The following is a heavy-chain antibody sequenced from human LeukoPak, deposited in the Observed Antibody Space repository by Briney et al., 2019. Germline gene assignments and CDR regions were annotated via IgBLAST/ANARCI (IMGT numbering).Heavy chain of an antibody. Sequence: GGSLRLSCAASGFTFSSYGMHWVRQAPGKGLEWVAVISYDGSNKYYADSVKGRFTISRDNSKNMLYLQMNSLRAEDTAMYYCAKDWEDPGSVDVWGKGTTVTVSS. V-gene: IGHV3-30*18. CDR2: ISYDGSNK. CDR3: AKDWEDPGSVDV. J-gene: IGHJ6*04. CDR1: GFTFSSYG. D-gene: IGHD1-26*01.